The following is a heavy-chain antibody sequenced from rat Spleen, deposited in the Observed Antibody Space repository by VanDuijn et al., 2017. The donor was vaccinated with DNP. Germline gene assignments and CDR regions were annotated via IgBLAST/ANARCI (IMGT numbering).Heavy chain of an antibody. Sequence: EVKLLESGGGLVQPGGSMRLSCAASGFTFTDFYMNWIRQPAGKAPEWLGFIRNKANGYTTEYNPSVKGRFTISRDNTQNMLYLQMNTLRAEDTATYYCARSSYYGYTPFDYWGQGTLVTVSS. D-gene: IGHD1-7*01. CDR2: IRNKANGYTT. CDR1: GFTFTDFY. CDR3: ARSSYYGYTPFDY. J-gene: IGHJ3*01. V-gene: IGHV7-7*01.